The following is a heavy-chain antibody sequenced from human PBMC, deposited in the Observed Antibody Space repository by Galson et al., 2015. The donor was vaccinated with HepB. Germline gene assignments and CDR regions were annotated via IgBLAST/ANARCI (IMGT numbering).Heavy chain of an antibody. CDR1: GFDFNDRY. V-gene: IGHV3-11*01. CDR2: ISSNGKGI. J-gene: IGHJ4*02. Sequence: SLRLSCAAAGFDFNDRYMSWIRQAPGKGLEWISYISSNGKGIYYADSVKGRFTISRDNAKNLLYLQMNSVRAEDTAVYYCQIGHYFDSRGQGTLVIVSS. D-gene: IGHD2-21*01. CDR3: QIGHYFDS.